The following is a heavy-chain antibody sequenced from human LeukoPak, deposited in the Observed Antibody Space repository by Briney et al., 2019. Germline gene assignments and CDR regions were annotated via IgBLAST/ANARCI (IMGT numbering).Heavy chain of an antibody. D-gene: IGHD6-13*01. CDR2: ISSSGSTI. Sequence: GGSPRLSCAASGFTFSDYYMSWIRQAPGKGLEWVSYISSSGSTIYYADSVKGRFTISRDNAKNSLYLQMNSLRAEDTAVYYCARGYSSSLGRYYYYGMDVWGQGTTVTVSS. CDR3: ARGYSSSLGRYYYYGMDV. V-gene: IGHV3-11*01. J-gene: IGHJ6*02. CDR1: GFTFSDYY.